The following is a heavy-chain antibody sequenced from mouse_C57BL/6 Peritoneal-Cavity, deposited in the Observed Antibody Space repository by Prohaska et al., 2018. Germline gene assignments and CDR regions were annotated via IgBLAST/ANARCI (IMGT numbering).Heavy chain of an antibody. J-gene: IGHJ2*01. V-gene: IGHV3-6*01. CDR3: ARDYSYYFDY. CDR2: ISYDGSN. Sequence: DVQLQESGPGLVKPSQSLSLTCSVTGYSITSGYYWNCIRQFPGNKLEWMGYISYDGSNNYNPSLKNRISITRDTSKNQFFLKLNSVTTEETATYYCARDYSYYFDYWGQGTTLTVSS. CDR1: GYSITSGYY.